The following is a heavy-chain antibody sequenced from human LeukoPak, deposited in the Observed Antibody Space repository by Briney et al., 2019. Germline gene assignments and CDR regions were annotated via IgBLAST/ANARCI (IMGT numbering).Heavy chain of an antibody. CDR3: ARGPRYGESGYDLGPY. Sequence: ASVKVSCKASGYTFTSYYIHWMRQAPGQGLEWVGWIKANRGASHYARRFQGRVTMTSDTSINTGYMELTSLTTDDTAVYYCARGPRYGESGYDLGPYWGQGTLVTVS. CDR1: GYTFTSYY. V-gene: IGHV1-2*02. D-gene: IGHD5-12*01. J-gene: IGHJ4*02. CDR2: IKANRGAS.